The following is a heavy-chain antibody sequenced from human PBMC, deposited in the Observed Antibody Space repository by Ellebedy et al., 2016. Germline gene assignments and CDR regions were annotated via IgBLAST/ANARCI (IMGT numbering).Heavy chain of an antibody. CDR2: IFHNGST. Sequence: GSLRLSXAVSGDSISSSNWWSWVRQTPGKGLEWIGEIFHNGSTNYSPSLKSRVTMSIDKSKNQFSLKLTSVTAADTAVYYCARELSGNFFDFWGQGTLVTVSS. J-gene: IGHJ4*02. V-gene: IGHV4-4*02. CDR1: GDSISSSNW. D-gene: IGHD1-26*01. CDR3: ARELSGNFFDF.